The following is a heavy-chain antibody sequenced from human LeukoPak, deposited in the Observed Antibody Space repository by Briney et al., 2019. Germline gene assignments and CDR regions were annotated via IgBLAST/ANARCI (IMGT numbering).Heavy chain of an antibody. V-gene: IGHV3-21*01. CDR1: GFTFSSYT. Sequence: GGSLRLSCAASGFTFSSYTMNWVRQAPGKGLEWVSSISSSRTYIYYADSVKGRFTISRDNAKNSLYLRMNSLRAEDTAVYYCARERTYGDYDYWGQGTLVTVSS. J-gene: IGHJ4*02. CDR3: ARERTYGDYDY. D-gene: IGHD4-17*01. CDR2: ISSSRTYI.